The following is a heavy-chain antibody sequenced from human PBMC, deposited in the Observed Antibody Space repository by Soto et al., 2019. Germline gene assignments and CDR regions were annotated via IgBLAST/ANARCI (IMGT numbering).Heavy chain of an antibody. CDR3: ARDGTPTMIVVVNGWFDP. CDR1: GYTFTSYG. Sequence: ASVKVSCKASGYTFTSYGISWVRQAPGQGLEWMGWISAYNGNTNYAQKLQGRVTMTTDTSTSTAYMELRSLRSDDTAVYYCARDGTPTMIVVVNGWFDPWGQGTLVTGSS. CDR2: ISAYNGNT. J-gene: IGHJ5*02. V-gene: IGHV1-18*01. D-gene: IGHD3-22*01.